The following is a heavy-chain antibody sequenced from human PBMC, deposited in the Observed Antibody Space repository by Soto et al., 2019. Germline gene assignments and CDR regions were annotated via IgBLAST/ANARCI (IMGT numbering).Heavy chain of an antibody. Sequence: GASVKVSCKASGGTFSSYAISWVRQAPGQGLEWMGGIIPIFGTANYAQKFQGRVTITADESTSTAYMELSSLRSEDTAVYYCARGRDYYDSSGYHYDAFDIWGQGTMVTVSS. V-gene: IGHV1-69*13. CDR2: IIPIFGTA. J-gene: IGHJ3*02. D-gene: IGHD3-22*01. CDR3: ARGRDYYDSSGYHYDAFDI. CDR1: GGTFSSYA.